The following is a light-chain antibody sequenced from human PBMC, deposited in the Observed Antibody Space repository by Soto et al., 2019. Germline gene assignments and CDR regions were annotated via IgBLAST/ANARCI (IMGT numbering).Light chain of an antibody. V-gene: IGLV2-23*02. J-gene: IGLJ2*01. Sequence: QLVLTQPASVSGSPGQSITISCTGTNSDVGGYNLVSWYQQHPGKAPKLMIYEVSKRPSGVSNRFSGSKSGNTASLTISGLQAEDEADYYCCSYAGSSTLIFGGGTQLTVL. CDR1: NSDVGGYNL. CDR3: CSYAGSSTLI. CDR2: EVS.